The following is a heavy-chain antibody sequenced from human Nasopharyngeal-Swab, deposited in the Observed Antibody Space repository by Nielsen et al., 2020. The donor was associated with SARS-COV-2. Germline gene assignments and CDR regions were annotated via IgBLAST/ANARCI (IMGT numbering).Heavy chain of an antibody. CDR3: AKLHHYYGESDY. Sequence: GGSLRLSCAASGFTFSSYAMSWVRQAPGKGLEWVSAISGSGGSTYYADSVKGRFTISRDNSKHTLYLQMNSLIAEDTAVYYCAKLHHYYGESDYWGQGTLVTVSS. D-gene: IGHD4-17*01. CDR1: GFTFSSYA. CDR2: ISGSGGST. V-gene: IGHV3-23*01. J-gene: IGHJ4*02.